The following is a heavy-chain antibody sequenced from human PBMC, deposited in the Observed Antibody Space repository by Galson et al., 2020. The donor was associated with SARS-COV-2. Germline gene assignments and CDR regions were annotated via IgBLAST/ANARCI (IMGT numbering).Heavy chain of an antibody. J-gene: IGHJ6*02. V-gene: IGHV3-53*01. CDR1: GLIVSRND. D-gene: IGHD3-9*01. CDR3: VRAIREGYIFRGMDV. CDR2: IYSDKTGSST. Sequence: GGSLRLSCAVSGLIVSRNDMNWVRQAPGKGLEWVSIIYSDKTGSSTYDADSVKGRFTISRDSSKNTVFLQMNNLSAEDTAVYYCVRAIREGYIFRGMDVWGQGTTVTVSS.